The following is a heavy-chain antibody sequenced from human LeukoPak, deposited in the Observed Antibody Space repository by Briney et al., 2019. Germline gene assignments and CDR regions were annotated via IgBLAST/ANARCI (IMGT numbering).Heavy chain of an antibody. J-gene: IGHJ4*02. CDR1: GFTFSNAW. D-gene: IGHD3-22*01. V-gene: IGHV3-15*01. CDR3: TTTKAPKERYYYDSSGYLNYFDY. CDR2: IKSKTDGGTT. Sequence: PGGSLRLSCAASGFTFSNAWMSWVRQAPGKGLEWVGRIKSKTDGGTTDYAAPVKGRFTISRDDSKNTLYLQMNSLKTEDTAVYYCTTTKAPKERYYYDSSGYLNYFDYWGQGTLVTVSS.